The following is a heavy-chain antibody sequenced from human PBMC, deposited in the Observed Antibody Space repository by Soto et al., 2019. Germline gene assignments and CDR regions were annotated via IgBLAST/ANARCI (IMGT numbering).Heavy chain of an antibody. D-gene: IGHD6-13*01. V-gene: IGHV4-39*01. J-gene: IGHJ5*02. CDR2: IYYSGST. CDR1: GGSISSSSYY. CDR3: ARHSVQLGELEP. Sequence: ASETLSLTCTVSGGSISSSSYYWGWIRQPPGKGLEWIGSIYYSGSTYYNPSLKSRVTISVDTSKNQFSLKLSSVTAADTAVYYCARHSVQLGELEPWGQGTLVTVS.